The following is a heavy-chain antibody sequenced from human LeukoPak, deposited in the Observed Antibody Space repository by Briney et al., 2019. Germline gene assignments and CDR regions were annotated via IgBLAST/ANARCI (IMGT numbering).Heavy chain of an antibody. Sequence: SETLSLTCTVSGGSTSSYYWSWIRQPAGKGLEWIGRIYTSGSTNYNPSLKSRVTMSVDTSKNQFSLKLSSVTAADTAVYYCARDANWYCSSTSCYFGGFDYWGQGTLVTVSS. CDR2: IYTSGST. D-gene: IGHD2-2*01. CDR3: ARDANWYCSSTSCYFGGFDY. CDR1: GGSTSSYY. J-gene: IGHJ4*02. V-gene: IGHV4-4*07.